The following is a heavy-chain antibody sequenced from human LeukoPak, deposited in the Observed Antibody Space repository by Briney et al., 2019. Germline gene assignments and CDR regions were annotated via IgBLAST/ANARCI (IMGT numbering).Heavy chain of an antibody. CDR1: GFTFSSYA. CDR2: ISGSGGST. Sequence: GGSLRLSCAASGFTFSSYAMSWVRQAPGRGLEWVSAISGSGGSTYYADSVKGRFTISRDNSKNTLYLQMNSLRAEDTAVYYCAKADDLTTVTTGFDYWGQGTLVTVSS. J-gene: IGHJ4*02. CDR3: AKADDLTTVTTGFDY. V-gene: IGHV3-23*01. D-gene: IGHD4-17*01.